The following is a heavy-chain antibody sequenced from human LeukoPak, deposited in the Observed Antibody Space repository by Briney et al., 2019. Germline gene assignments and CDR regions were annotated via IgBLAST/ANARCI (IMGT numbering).Heavy chain of an antibody. V-gene: IGHV4-61*02. CDR2: IYTSGST. D-gene: IGHD6-13*01. J-gene: IGHJ4*02. CDR3: ARNRDLAAADY. CDR1: GGSISSGSYY. Sequence: SQTLSLTCTVSGGSISSGSYYWSWIRQPAGKGLEWIGRIYTSGSTNYNPSLKSRVIISVDTSKNQFSLKLSSVTAADTAVYYCARNRDLAAADYWGQGTLVTVSS.